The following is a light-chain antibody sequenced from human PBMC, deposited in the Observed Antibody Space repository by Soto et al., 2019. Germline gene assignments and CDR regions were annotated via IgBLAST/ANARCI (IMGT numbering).Light chain of an antibody. J-gene: IGKJ1*01. CDR3: QQYNSYSPA. CDR2: DAS. Sequence: IQLTQSPSSLSASVGDRLTINCRASQSISSWLAWYQQKQGQAPKLLIYDASSLQSGVPSRFSGSRSGTECTLPVSRLQPDDFATYYCQQYNSYSPAFGQGTKVDIK. V-gene: IGKV1-5*01. CDR1: QSISSW.